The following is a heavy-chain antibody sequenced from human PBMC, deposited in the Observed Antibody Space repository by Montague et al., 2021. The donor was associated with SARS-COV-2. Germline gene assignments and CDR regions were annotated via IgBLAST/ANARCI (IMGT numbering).Heavy chain of an antibody. V-gene: IGHV4-38-2*02. CDR1: GYSISSGYY. CDR3: ARDVRYYDCWSGRAQTSPDY. Sequence: SETLSLTCTVSGYSISSGYYWGWIRQPPGKWLEWIGSIYHSGSTYYNPSLKSRVTISVDTSKSQFSLKLSSVTAADTAVYYCARDVRYYDCWSGRAQTSPDYWGQGTLVTVSS. D-gene: IGHD3-3*01. CDR2: IYHSGST. J-gene: IGHJ4*02.